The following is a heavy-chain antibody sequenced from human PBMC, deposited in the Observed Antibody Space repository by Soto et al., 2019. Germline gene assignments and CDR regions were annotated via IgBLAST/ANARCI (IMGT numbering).Heavy chain of an antibody. CDR1: GFTFGDYG. J-gene: IGHJ4*02. CDR3: TRDFQLTTNWFPHN. Sequence: PGGSLRLSCTTSGFTFGDYGMSWFRQAPGKGLEWVSFIRSKDYGGTTEYAASVKGRFTISRDDSKSIAYLQMNSLKTEDTAVYYCTRDFQLTTNWFPHNWGQGTLVTVSS. V-gene: IGHV3-49*03. D-gene: IGHD1-1*01. CDR2: IRSKDYGGTT.